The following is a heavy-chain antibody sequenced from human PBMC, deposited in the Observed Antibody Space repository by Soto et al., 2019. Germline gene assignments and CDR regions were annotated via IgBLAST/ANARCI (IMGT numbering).Heavy chain of an antibody. D-gene: IGHD4-17*01. Sequence: QVQLVQSGAEVKKPGSSVKVSCKASGGTFSSYAISWVRQAPGQGLEWMGGIIPIFGTANYAQKFQGRVTITEDESTSKAYMGLGSLGAEDSAVYYWARGGWEATVVTWGQGTLVTVSS. J-gene: IGHJ5*02. CDR1: GGTFSSYA. CDR3: ARGGWEATVVT. V-gene: IGHV1-69*12. CDR2: IIPIFGTA.